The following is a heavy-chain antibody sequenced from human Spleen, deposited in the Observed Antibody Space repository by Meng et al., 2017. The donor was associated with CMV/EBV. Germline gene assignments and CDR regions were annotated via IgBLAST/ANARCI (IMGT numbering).Heavy chain of an antibody. CDR3: ARVIASAGTAPWDY. V-gene: IGHV1-2*06. CDR1: GFAFTGYC. J-gene: IGHJ4*02. D-gene: IGHD1-1*01. CDR2: IHPNSGVT. Sequence: SGFAFTGYCIQGVGHGTGQGSEWRGRIHPNSGVTTSAPTFQSGVSLARDTSITTTYIGLSRLTSDDTAVYYCARVIASAGTAPWDYWGQGTLVTVSS.